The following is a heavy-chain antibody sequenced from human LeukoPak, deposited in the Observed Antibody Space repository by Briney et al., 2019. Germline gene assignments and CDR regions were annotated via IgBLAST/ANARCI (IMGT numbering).Heavy chain of an antibody. J-gene: IGHJ4*02. CDR3: AREQDIGMVSALDY. V-gene: IGHV1-2*02. Sequence: GASVKVSFKASGYTFTVYYMHWVRQAPGQGLEWMGWINPNSGGTNYAQKFQGRVTMTRDTSISTAYMELSRLRSDDTAVYYCAREQDIGMVSALDYWGQGTLVTVSS. CDR1: GYTFTVYY. D-gene: IGHD5-18*01. CDR2: INPNSGGT.